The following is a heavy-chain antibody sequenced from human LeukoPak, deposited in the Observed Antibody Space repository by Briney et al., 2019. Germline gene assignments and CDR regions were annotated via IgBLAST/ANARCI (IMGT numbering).Heavy chain of an antibody. Sequence: GGFLRLSRAVSGFTVSCNYMSWVRQAPGKRLEWVSVIYGGGSTYYADSVKGRFTISRDNSKNTLYLQMNSLRAEDTAVYYCARAASVAGTYALNHWGQGTLVTVSS. D-gene: IGHD6-19*01. CDR3: ARAASVAGTYALNH. V-gene: IGHV3-66*01. CDR1: GFTVSCNY. J-gene: IGHJ4*02. CDR2: IYGGGST.